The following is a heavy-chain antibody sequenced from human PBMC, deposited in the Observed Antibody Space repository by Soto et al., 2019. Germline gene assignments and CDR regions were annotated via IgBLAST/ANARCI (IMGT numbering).Heavy chain of an antibody. V-gene: IGHV1-18*01. D-gene: IGHD3-3*01. CDR2: ISAYNGNT. CDR3: ARVYDLRLLFLVWTNLRPTAFDY. CDR1: GYTFTSYV. Sequence: ASVKVSCKASGYTFTSYVISWVRQAPGQGLEWMGWISAYNGNTNYAQKLQGRVTMTTDTSTSTAYMELMSVRAEVTVVDCCARVYDLRLLFLVWTNLRPTAFDYWGQGTVVAVSS. J-gene: IGHJ4*02.